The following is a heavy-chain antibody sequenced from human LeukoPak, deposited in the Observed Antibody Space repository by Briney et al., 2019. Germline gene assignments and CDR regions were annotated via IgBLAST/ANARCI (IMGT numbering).Heavy chain of an antibody. J-gene: IGHJ5*02. CDR1: GYTFTSYD. D-gene: IGHD7-27*01. Sequence: ASVKVSCKASGYTFTSYDINWVRQATGQGLEWMGWMNPNSGNTGYAQKFQGRVTMTRNTSISTAYMELSSLRSEDTAVYYCARVGISHRWLDPWGQGTLVTVSS. CDR2: MNPNSGNT. V-gene: IGHV1-8*01. CDR3: ARVGISHRWLDP.